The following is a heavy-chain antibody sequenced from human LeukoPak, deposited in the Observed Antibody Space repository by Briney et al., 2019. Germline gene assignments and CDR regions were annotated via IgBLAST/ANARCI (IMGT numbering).Heavy chain of an antibody. J-gene: IGHJ5*02. CDR1: GYSISSGYY. D-gene: IGHD3-10*01. CDR3: ARHPVRGVFHVNWFDP. Sequence: SETLSLTCTVSGYSISSGYYWGWIRQPPGKGLEWIGEINHSGSTNYNPSLKSRVTISVDTSKNQFSLKLSSVTAADTAVYYCARHPVRGVFHVNWFDPWGQGTLVTVSS. CDR2: INHSGST. V-gene: IGHV4-38-2*02.